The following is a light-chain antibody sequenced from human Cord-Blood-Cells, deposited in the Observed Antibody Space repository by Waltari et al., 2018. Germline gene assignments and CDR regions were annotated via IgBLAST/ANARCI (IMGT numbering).Light chain of an antibody. CDR1: SSDVGSYNL. CDR3: CSYAGSSTFLCV. CDR2: EGS. V-gene: IGLV2-23*01. Sequence: QSALTQPASVSGSPGQSITISCTGTSSDVGSYNLVSWYQQHPGKAPKLMIYEGSKRPSGVSNRFSGSKSGNTASLTISGLQAEDEADYYCCSYAGSSTFLCVFGTGTKVTVL. J-gene: IGLJ1*01.